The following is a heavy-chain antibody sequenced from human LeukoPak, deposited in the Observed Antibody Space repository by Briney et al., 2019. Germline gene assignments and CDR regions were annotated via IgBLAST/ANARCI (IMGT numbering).Heavy chain of an antibody. D-gene: IGHD3-10*01. CDR1: GFTFSRYW. CDR2: IRSDGSTT. V-gene: IGHV3-74*01. Sequence: PGGSLRLSCAASGFTFSRYWMHWVRQAQGKGLVWVSFIRSDGSTTYADSVKGRFTISRGNAKNTLYLQMNSLRAEDTAVYYCARDGVGEDYWGQGTLVTVSS. CDR3: ARDGVGEDY. J-gene: IGHJ4*02.